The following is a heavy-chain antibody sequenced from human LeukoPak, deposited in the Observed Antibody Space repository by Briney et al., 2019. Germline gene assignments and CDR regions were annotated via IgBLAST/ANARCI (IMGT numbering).Heavy chain of an antibody. CDR2: ISSSGSTI. CDR1: GFTFSSYE. Sequence: GGSLRLSCAASGFTFSSYEMNWVRQAPGKGLEWVSYISSSGSTIYYADSVKGRFTISRDNAKNSLYLQMNSLRAEDTAVYYCAKGHYYDSSGYYYIEYFQHWGQGTLVTVSS. D-gene: IGHD3-22*01. J-gene: IGHJ1*01. CDR3: AKGHYYDSSGYYYIEYFQH. V-gene: IGHV3-48*03.